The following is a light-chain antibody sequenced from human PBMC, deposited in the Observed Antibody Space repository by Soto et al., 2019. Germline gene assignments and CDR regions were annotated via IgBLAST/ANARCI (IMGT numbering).Light chain of an antibody. CDR2: HAS. CDR3: QHYNAWPLT. V-gene: IGKV3-15*01. CDR1: QSVSNN. Sequence: EIVMTQSPVTLSVSPGERATLSCRASQSVSNNLAWYQQKPGQAPRLLIYHASTRATGIPARFSGSGSGTEFTLAISSLQSEDFAVYSCQHYNAWPLTFGGGTKVEIK. J-gene: IGKJ4*01.